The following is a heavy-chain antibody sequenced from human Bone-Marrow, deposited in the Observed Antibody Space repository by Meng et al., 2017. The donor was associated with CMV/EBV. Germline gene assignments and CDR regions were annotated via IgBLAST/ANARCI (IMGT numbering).Heavy chain of an antibody. D-gene: IGHD5-24*01. CDR1: GFTFNSYG. V-gene: IGHV3-30*02. J-gene: IGHJ4*02. CDR3: AKALGQNYRYIFDN. Sequence: GESLKISCAASGFTFNSYGMNWVRQAPGKGLEWVAFIQYDGSETYYADSVKGRFTISRDNSKNTVYLQMNSLRPEETTMYYCAKALGQNYRYIFDNWGQGTLVTVSS. CDR2: IQYDGSET.